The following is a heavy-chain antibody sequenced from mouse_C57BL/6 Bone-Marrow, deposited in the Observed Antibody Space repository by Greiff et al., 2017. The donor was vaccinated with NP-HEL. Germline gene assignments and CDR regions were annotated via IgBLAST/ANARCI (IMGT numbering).Heavy chain of an antibody. CDR1: GFTFSSYA. Sequence: DVKLQESGEGLVKPGGSLKLSCAASGFTFSSYAMSWVRQTPEKRLEWVAYISSGGDYIYYADTVKGRFTISRDNARNTLYLQMSSLKSEDTAMYYCTRGEGYFDVWGTGTTVTVSS. V-gene: IGHV5-9-1*02. J-gene: IGHJ1*03. CDR2: ISSGGDYI. CDR3: TRGEGYFDV.